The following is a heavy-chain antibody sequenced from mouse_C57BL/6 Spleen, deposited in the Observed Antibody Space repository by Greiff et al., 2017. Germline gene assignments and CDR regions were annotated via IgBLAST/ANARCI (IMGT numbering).Heavy chain of an antibody. J-gene: IGHJ4*01. V-gene: IGHV1-50*01. CDR3: ARGSSGGYAMDY. CDR1: GYTFTSYW. D-gene: IGHD3-2*02. Sequence: VQLQQPGAELVKPGASVKLSCKASGYTFTSYWMQWVKQRPGQGLEWIGEIDPSDSYTNYNQKFKGKATLTVDTASSTAYMQLSSLTSEDSAVYYCARGSSGGYAMDYWGQGTSVTVSS. CDR2: IDPSDSYT.